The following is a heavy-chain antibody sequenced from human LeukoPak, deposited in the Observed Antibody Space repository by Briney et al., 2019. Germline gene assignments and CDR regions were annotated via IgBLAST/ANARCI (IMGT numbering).Heavy chain of an antibody. J-gene: IGHJ4*02. CDR1: GFTVSNNY. V-gene: IGHV3-53*05. CDR2: IYSGGST. D-gene: IGHD3-22*01. CDR3: ARETHYDSSGYYYFDY. Sequence: GGSLRPSCAASGFTVSNNYMSWVRQAPGKGLEWVSVIYSGGSTYYADSVKGRFTISRDNSKNTLYLQMNSLRAEDTAVYYCARETHYDSSGYYYFDYWGQGTLVTVSS.